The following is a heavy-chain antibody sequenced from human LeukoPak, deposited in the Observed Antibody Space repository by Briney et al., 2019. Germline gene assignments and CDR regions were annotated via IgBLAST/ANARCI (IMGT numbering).Heavy chain of an antibody. D-gene: IGHD3-10*01. Sequence: SETLSLTCTVSGGSISSYYWSWIRQPPGKGLEWIGYIYYSGSTNYNPSLKSRVTISVDTSKNQFSLKLSSVTAADTAVYYCARLRGIYYGSGSYYKGDFDYWGQGTLVTVSS. J-gene: IGHJ4*02. V-gene: IGHV4-59*12. CDR3: ARLRGIYYGSGSYYKGDFDY. CDR2: IYYSGST. CDR1: GGSISSYY.